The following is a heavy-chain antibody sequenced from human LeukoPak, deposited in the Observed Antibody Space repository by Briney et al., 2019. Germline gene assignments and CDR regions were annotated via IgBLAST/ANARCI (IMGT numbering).Heavy chain of an antibody. CDR1: GYTFSSYG. D-gene: IGHD2-8*01. V-gene: IGHV1-18*01. CDR3: ARDLGYCTNGVCPGDY. Sequence: ASLKVSCKASGYTFSSYGISWVRQAPGQGLEWMGCISAYNGNTDCAQNLQGRVTMTTDTSTSTAYMELRSLRSDDTAVYYCARDLGYCTNGVCPGDYWGQGTLVTVS. CDR2: ISAYNGNT. J-gene: IGHJ4*02.